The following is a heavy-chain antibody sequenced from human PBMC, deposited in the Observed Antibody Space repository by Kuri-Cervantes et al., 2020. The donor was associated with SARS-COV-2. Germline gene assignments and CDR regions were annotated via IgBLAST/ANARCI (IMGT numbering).Heavy chain of an antibody. CDR3: ASLGVDCSGGSCWQGFDY. D-gene: IGHD2-15*01. V-gene: IGHV1-24*01. Sequence: ASVKVSCKVSGYTLTELSMHWVRQAPGKGLEWMGGFDPEDGETIYAQKFQGRVTMTRDTSTSTVYMGLSSLRSEDTAVYYCASLGVDCSGGSCWQGFDYWGQGTLVTVSS. J-gene: IGHJ4*02. CDR1: GYTLTELS. CDR2: FDPEDGET.